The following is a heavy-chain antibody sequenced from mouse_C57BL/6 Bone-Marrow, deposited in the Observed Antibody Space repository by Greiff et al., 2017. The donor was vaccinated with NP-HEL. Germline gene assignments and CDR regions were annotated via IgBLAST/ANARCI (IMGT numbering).Heavy chain of an antibody. CDR2: INPNNGGT. CDR1: GYTFTDYY. Sequence: VQLQQSGPELVKPGASVKISCKASGYTFTDYYMNWVKQSHGKSLEWIGDINPNNGGTSYNQKFKGKATLTVDKSSSTAYMELRSLTSEDSAVYYCARDSYGYFDVWGTGTTVTVSS. J-gene: IGHJ1*03. CDR3: ARDSYGYFDV. V-gene: IGHV1-26*01.